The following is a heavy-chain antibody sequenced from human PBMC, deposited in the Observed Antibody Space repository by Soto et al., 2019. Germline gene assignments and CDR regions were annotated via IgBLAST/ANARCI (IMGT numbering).Heavy chain of an antibody. D-gene: IGHD6-19*01. Sequence: QVQLVQSGTEVKKPGASVKVSCKASGYTFTNYGITWVRQVPGQGLEWVGWIVTYNGNTNSAQKLQGRVTMTTDTSTSTACMELRSLRSDDTAVYYCARGPQSTGSRGKWFDSWGPGTLVTVSS. CDR3: ARGPQSTGSRGKWFDS. CDR2: IVTYNGNT. J-gene: IGHJ5*01. CDR1: GYTFTNYG. V-gene: IGHV1-18*01.